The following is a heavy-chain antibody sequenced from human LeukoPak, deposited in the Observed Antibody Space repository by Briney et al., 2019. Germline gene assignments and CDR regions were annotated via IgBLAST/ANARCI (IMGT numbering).Heavy chain of an antibody. CDR1: GFTFSSYA. CDR3: AKEPRTYYYGSGSSPYYFDY. V-gene: IGHV3-23*01. Sequence: GGSLRLSCAASGFTFSSYAMSWVRQAPGKGLEWVSAISGSGGSTYYADSVKGRFTISRDNSKNTLYLQMNSLRAEDTAVYYCAKEPRTYYYGSGSSPYYFDYWGQGTLVTVSS. D-gene: IGHD3-10*01. CDR2: ISGSGGST. J-gene: IGHJ4*02.